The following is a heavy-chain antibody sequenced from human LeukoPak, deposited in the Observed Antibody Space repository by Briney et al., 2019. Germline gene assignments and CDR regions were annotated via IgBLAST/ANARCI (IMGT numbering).Heavy chain of an antibody. V-gene: IGHV4-59*01. J-gene: IGHJ5*02. Sequence: SETLSLSCTVSGGSISNYYWSWIRQPPGKGLEWIGYIYYSGSTVSNPSLKSRVTISVDTSKNQFSLKLSSVTAADTAVYYCARDRGFGSSSIGNWFDPWGQGTLDTVSS. CDR2: IYYSGST. CDR3: ARDRGFGSSSIGNWFDP. CDR1: GGSISNYY. D-gene: IGHD6-6*01.